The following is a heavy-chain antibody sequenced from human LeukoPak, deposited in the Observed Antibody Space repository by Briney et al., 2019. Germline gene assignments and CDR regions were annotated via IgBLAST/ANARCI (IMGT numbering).Heavy chain of an antibody. D-gene: IGHD3-10*02. V-gene: IGHV4-59*01. J-gene: IGHJ4*02. Sequence: SETLSLTCTVSGGSLSSYYWSWIRQPPGKGLEWIGYIYYSGSTNYNPSLKSRVTISVDTSKNQLSLKLSSVTAADTAVYYCATDVRGLVPYYFDFWGQGTLVTVSS. CDR1: GGSLSSYY. CDR3: ATDVRGLVPYYFDF. CDR2: IYYSGST.